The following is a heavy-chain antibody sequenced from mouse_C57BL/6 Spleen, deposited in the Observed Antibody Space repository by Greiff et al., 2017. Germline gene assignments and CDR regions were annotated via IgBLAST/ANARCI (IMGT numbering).Heavy chain of an antibody. D-gene: IGHD3-3*01. CDR1: GFTFSSYT. CDR2: ISGGGGNT. Sequence: VESGGGLVKPGGSLKLSCAASGFTFSSYTMSWVRQTPEKRLEWVATISGGGGNTYYPDSVKGRFTISRDNAKNTLYLQMSSLRSEDTALYYCARQGTGSFDYWGQGTTLTVSS. V-gene: IGHV5-9*01. J-gene: IGHJ2*01. CDR3: ARQGTGSFDY.